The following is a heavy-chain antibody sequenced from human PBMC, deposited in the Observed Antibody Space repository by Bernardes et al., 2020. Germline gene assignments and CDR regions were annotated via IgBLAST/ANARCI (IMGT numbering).Heavy chain of an antibody. CDR3: ANIIRGHPGGWLRNSFLFDY. D-gene: IGHD5-12*01. CDR2: ISGSGGST. J-gene: IGHJ4*02. V-gene: IGHV3-23*01. CDR1: GFTFSSYA. Sequence: GGSLRLSCAASGFTFSSYAMSWVRQAPGKGLEWVSAISGSGGSTYYADSVKGRFTISRDNSKNTLYLQMNSLRAEDTAVYYCANIIRGHPGGWLRNSFLFDYWGQGTLVTVSS.